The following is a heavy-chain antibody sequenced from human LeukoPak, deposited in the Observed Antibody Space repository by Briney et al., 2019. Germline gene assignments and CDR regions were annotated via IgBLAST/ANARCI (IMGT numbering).Heavy chain of an antibody. D-gene: IGHD6-19*01. CDR2: IYTSGST. Sequence: PSETLSLTCTVSGGSISSYYWSWIRQPAGKGLEWIGRIYTSGSTNYNPSLKSRVTMSVDTSKNQSSLKLSSVTAADTAVYYCARDLSKEQWLVLDYWGQGTLVTVSS. CDR1: GGSISSYY. CDR3: ARDLSKEQWLVLDY. V-gene: IGHV4-4*07. J-gene: IGHJ4*02.